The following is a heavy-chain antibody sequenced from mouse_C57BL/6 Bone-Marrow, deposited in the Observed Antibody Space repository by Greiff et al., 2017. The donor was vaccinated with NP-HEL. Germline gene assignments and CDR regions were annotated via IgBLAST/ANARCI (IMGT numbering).Heavy chain of an antibody. CDR1: GFTFSSYA. D-gene: IGHD1-1*01. Sequence: DVQLVESGGGLVKPGGSLKLSCAASGFTFSSYAMSWVRQTPEKRLEWVATISDGGSYTYYPDNVKGRFTISRDNAKNNLYLQMSHLKSEDTAMYYCARDPYGSSSYYAMDYWGQGTSVTVSS. CDR3: ARDPYGSSSYYAMDY. CDR2: ISDGGSYT. J-gene: IGHJ4*01. V-gene: IGHV5-4*01.